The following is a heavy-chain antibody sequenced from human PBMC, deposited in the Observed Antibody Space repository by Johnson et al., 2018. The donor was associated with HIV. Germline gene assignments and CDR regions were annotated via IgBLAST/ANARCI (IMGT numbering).Heavy chain of an antibody. CDR2: ISYDGTNK. CDR1: GFTFSSYA. D-gene: IGHD5-12*01. V-gene: IGHV3-30*04. J-gene: IGHJ3*02. Sequence: QVQLVESGGGVVQPGRSLRLSCAASGFTFSSYAMHWVRQAPGKGLEWVAVISYDGTNKYYADSVKGRFTISRDNSENTLYLQMNSLRAEDTAVYYCAKDLRWWLRLHFLYDAFDIWGQGTMVTVSS. CDR3: AKDLRWWLRLHFLYDAFDI.